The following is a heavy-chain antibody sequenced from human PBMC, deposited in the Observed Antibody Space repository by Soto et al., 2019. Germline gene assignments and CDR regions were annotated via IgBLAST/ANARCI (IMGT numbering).Heavy chain of an antibody. D-gene: IGHD2-2*02. V-gene: IGHV4-59*01. CDR2: IYYSGST. J-gene: IGHJ4*02. Sequence: PSETLSLTCTVSGGSISTYYWSWIRQPPGKGLEWIGYIYYSGSTNYNPSLKSRVTISVDTSENQFSLKLTSVTAADTAVYYCARAISSSIPSYFDHWGQGTLVTVSS. CDR1: GGSISTYY. CDR3: ARAISSSIPSYFDH.